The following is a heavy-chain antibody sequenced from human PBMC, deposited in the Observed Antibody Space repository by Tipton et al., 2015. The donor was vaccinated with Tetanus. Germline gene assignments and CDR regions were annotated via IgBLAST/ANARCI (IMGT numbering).Heavy chain of an antibody. CDR1: GGTFSKYA. D-gene: IGHD5-18*01. Sequence: QSGPEVKKPGSSVKVSCKASGGTFSKYAISWVRQAPGQGLEWMGVIIPIFGTTSYAQKFQGRVTITADKSTSTAYMELSSLRSEDTAVYYCATSSYGQYYFDSWGQGTLVTVSS. CDR2: IIPIFGTT. V-gene: IGHV1-69*06. J-gene: IGHJ4*02. CDR3: ATSSYGQYYFDS.